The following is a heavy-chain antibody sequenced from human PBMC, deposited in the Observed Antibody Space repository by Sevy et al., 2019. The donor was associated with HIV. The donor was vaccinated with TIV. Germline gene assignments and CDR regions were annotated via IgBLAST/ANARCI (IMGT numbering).Heavy chain of an antibody. CDR1: GFAFYEYS. CDR2: LSLGWGKI. CDR3: AGEGCSRHHDY. Sequence: GGSLRLSCAASGFAFYEYSMSWIRQAPGKGLEWVATLSLGWGKINYAASVKGRFTISSDNSKNSFYLQMDNVRVEDTALYYRAGEGCSRHHDYWGQGTRVTVSS. J-gene: IGHJ4*02. V-gene: IGHV3-21*04. D-gene: IGHD2-8*01.